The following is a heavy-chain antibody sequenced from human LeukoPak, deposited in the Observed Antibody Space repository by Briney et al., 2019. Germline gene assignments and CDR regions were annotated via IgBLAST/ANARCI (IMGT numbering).Heavy chain of an antibody. V-gene: IGHV5-51*01. J-gene: IGHJ5*02. D-gene: IGHD3-10*01. CDR2: IYPGDSDT. Sequence: GASLKISCKGSGSSFTSYWIGWVRQLPGKGLEWMGIIYPGDSDTRYSPSFQGQVTISADKSISTAYLQWSSLKASDTAMYYCARRARFGELDWFDPWGQGTLVTVSS. CDR1: GSSFTSYW. CDR3: ARRARFGELDWFDP.